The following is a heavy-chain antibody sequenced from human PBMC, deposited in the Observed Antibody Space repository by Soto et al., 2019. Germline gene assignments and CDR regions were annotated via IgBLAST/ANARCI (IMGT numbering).Heavy chain of an antibody. CDR2: IKPDGSDQ. CDR1: GFTFSSLW. V-gene: IGHV3-7*01. J-gene: IGHJ4*02. CDR3: TRAGGSYYFDL. Sequence: EVQLVESGGGLVLPGGSLRLSCAASGFTFSSLWMSWVRQAPGKGLEWVANIKPDGSDQYYVDSVKGRFTISRDNARNSLYLQMNSLRGDDSAVYYCTRAGGSYYFDLWGQGTLVTVSA. D-gene: IGHD3-10*01.